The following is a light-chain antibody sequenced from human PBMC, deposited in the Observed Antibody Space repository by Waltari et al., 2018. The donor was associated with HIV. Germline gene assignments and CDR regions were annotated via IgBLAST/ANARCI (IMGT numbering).Light chain of an antibody. CDR1: QSIATS. CDR3: QQRANWPSYS. Sequence: EIVLTQSPDTLSLSPGERATFSCRASQSIATSLVWYQQRPGQPPRLLIYDASSRAPNIPARFSGSVSGTDCTLTISSLEPEDFAVYYCQQRANWPSYSFGQGTKLEIK. V-gene: IGKV3-11*01. CDR2: DAS. J-gene: IGKJ2*03.